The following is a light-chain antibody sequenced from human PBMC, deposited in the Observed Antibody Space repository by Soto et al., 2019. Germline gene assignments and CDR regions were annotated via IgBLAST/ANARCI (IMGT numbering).Light chain of an antibody. Sequence: EILITQSPPTLSVFPGERATLSCRASQTISTNLAWYQQKPGQAPRLLISAASSSAPGIPARFSGSGSGTDFTLTISSLQSEDSAVYYCQHYNNRPPYTFGQGTKLEIK. J-gene: IGKJ2*01. CDR1: QTISTN. V-gene: IGKV3-15*01. CDR3: QHYNNRPPYT. CDR2: AAS.